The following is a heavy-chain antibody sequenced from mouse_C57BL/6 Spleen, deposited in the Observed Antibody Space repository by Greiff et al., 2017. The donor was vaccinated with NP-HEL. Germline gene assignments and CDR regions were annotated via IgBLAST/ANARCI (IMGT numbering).Heavy chain of an antibody. CDR1: GYTFTDYY. V-gene: IGHV1-19*01. J-gene: IGHJ2*01. Sequence: EVKLQESGPVLVKPGASVKMSCKASGYTFTDYYMNWVKQSHGKSLEWIGVINPYNGGTSYNQKFKGKATLTVDKSSSTAYMELNSLTSEDSAVYYCARSVGYSDYWGQGTTLTVAS. CDR3: ARSVGYSDY. CDR2: INPYNGGT.